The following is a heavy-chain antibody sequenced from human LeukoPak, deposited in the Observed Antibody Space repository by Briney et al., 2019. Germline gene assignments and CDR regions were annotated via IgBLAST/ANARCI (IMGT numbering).Heavy chain of an antibody. J-gene: IGHJ4*02. CDR2: INNDGSNT. CDR3: ASRPNNTWSGPFDY. Sequence: GGSLRLSCAASGFTFRNYWMHWVRQAPGKGLVWVSRINNDGSNTTYADSVKGRFTISRDNAKNTLYLQMNSLRAEDTAVYYCASRPNNTWSGPFDYWGQGTLVTVSP. V-gene: IGHV3-74*01. CDR1: GFTFRNYW. D-gene: IGHD3-3*01.